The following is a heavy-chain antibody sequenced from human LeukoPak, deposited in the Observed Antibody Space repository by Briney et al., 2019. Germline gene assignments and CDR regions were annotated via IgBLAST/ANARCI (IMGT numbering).Heavy chain of an antibody. D-gene: IGHD4-23*01. CDR3: ARGGGHLDC. V-gene: IGHV3-53*01. J-gene: IGHJ4*02. Sequence: PGGSLRLSCAASGFTFSSIHMVWVRQAPGKGLEWVSVTYTGGNSYYADSVKGRFIISRDISKNTLYLQMNSLRAEDSALYYCARGGGHLDCWGQGTLVTVSS. CDR2: TYTGGNS. CDR1: GFTFSSIH.